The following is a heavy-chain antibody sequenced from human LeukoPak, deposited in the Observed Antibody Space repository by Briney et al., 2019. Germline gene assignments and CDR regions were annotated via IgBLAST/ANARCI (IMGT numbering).Heavy chain of an antibody. J-gene: IGHJ6*02. CDR2: IKQDGSAK. CDR3: ARDSNYGMDV. Sequence: GGSLRLSCAASGFNFNNYWMTWVRQAPGKGLEWVANIKQDGSAKFYVDSVKGRFTISRDNAKNTVYLQMNSLRAEDTAVYYCARDSNYGMDVWGQGTTVTVSS. V-gene: IGHV3-7*01. CDR1: GFNFNNYW.